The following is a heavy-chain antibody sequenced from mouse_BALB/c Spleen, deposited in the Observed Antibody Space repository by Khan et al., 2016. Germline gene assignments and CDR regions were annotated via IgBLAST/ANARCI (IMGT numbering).Heavy chain of an antibody. CDR3: ARWDGNYVPFAY. Sequence: VQLQQSGPELVKPGASVKVSCKGSGYAFTTYNMYWVKQSHGKSLEWIGYIDPYNGVSSYNQKFKDKATLTVDESSSTAYMHLTSLTSEDSAVYYCARWDGNYVPFAYWGQGTLVTVSA. CDR1: GYAFTTYN. J-gene: IGHJ3*01. D-gene: IGHD2-1*01. V-gene: IGHV1S135*01. CDR2: IDPYNGVS.